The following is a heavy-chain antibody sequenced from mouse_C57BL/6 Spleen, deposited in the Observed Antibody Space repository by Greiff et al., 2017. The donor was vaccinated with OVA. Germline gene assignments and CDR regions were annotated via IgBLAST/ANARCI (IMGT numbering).Heavy chain of an antibody. V-gene: IGHV1-63*01. CDR3: ARYDGYYDWYFDV. Sequence: QVQLQQSGAELVRPGPSVKMSCKASGYTFTNYWIGWAKQRPGHGLEWIGDIYPGGGYTNYNEKVKGKDTLTADKSSSTAYMQFSSLTSEDSAIYYCARYDGYYDWYFDVWGTGTTVTVSS. CDR1: GYTFTNYW. J-gene: IGHJ1*03. D-gene: IGHD2-3*01. CDR2: IYPGGGYT.